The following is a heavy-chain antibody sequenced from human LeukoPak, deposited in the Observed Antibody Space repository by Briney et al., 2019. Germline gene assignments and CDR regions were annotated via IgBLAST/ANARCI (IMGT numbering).Heavy chain of an antibody. V-gene: IGHV4-39*02. CDR2: IYYTGST. Sequence: SETLSLTCTISGGFISSSSYYWGWIRQPPGKGLEWIGDIYYTGSTYYNASHKSRVSISIDTSNNHFSLKLSSVTAADTALYYCARRRYYDSTGYLDWGQGTLVTVSS. CDR3: ARRRYYDSTGYLD. D-gene: IGHD3-22*01. CDR1: GGFISSSSYY. J-gene: IGHJ1*01.